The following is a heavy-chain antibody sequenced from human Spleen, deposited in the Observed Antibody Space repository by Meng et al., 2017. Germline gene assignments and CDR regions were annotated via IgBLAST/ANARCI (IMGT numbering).Heavy chain of an antibody. CDR1: GGSFSGYY. J-gene: IGHJ6*02. D-gene: IGHD5-18*01. CDR2: INHSGST. V-gene: IGHV4-34*01. CDR3: ARGETAYYYYGMDV. Sequence: GSLRLSCAVYGGSFSGYYWGWIRQPPGKGLEWIGEINHSGSTNYNPSLKSRVTILVDMSKNQFSLKLSSVTAADTAVYYCARGETAYYYYGMDVWGQGTTVTVSS.